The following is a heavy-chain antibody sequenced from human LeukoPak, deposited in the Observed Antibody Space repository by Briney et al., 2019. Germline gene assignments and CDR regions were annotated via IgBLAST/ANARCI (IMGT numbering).Heavy chain of an antibody. Sequence: PGGSLRLSCAASGFTFSSYGMHWVRQAPGKGLEWVAVISYDGSNKYYADSVKGRFTISRDNSKNTLYLQMNSLRAEDTAVYYCASIWKSTVTTYWGQGTLVTVSS. J-gene: IGHJ4*02. CDR1: GFTFSSYG. CDR3: ASIWKSTVTTY. CDR2: ISYDGSNK. V-gene: IGHV3-30*03. D-gene: IGHD4-17*01.